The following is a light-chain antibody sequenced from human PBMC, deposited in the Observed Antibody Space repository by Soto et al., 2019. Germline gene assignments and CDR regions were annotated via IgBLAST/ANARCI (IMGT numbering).Light chain of an antibody. CDR1: RSDNGASNS. CDR2: EAT. J-gene: IGLJ1*01. Sequence: LTQPASVSDSPGQSITISCAGTRSDNGASNSVSWYQHLPGRSPTLIIYEATNRPSGVSERFSGSKAGDTASLTISGLQADDEAEYFCISYKTDDTFVFGSGTKVTVL. V-gene: IGLV2-14*01. CDR3: ISYKTDDTFV.